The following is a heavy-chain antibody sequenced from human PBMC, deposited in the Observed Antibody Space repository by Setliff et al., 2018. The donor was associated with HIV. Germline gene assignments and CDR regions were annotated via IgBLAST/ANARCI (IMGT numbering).Heavy chain of an antibody. CDR1: GYIFSSYT. CDR2: INTANYKT. Sequence: GASVKVSCKASGYIFSSYTMHWVRQAPGQSLEWMGWINTANYKTTYSQKFQGRVTITRDTSASTAYMELSSLRSEDTATYSGARDGGPGGYRCLAYWGQGVLVTVSS. V-gene: IGHV1-3*04. J-gene: IGHJ4*02. CDR3: ARDGGPGGYRCLAY. D-gene: IGHD5-12*01.